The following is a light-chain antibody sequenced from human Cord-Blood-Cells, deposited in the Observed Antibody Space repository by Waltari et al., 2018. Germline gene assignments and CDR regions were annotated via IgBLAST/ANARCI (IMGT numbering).Light chain of an antibody. CDR3: QQRSNWLT. J-gene: IGKJ4*01. V-gene: IGKV3-11*01. CDR1: QSVSSY. Sequence: IVLPQSPATLPSSPGERAFLSCRASQSVSSYLAWYQQKPGHAPRLLIYDASNRATGIPARFSGSGSGTDFTLTISSLEPEDFAVYYCQQRSNWLTFGGGTKVEIK. CDR2: DAS.